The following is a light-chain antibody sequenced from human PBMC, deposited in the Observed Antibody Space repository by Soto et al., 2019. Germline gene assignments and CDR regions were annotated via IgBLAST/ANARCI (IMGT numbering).Light chain of an antibody. Sequence: DIVMTQSPATLSVSPWERATLSCRASQSINTNLAWYQQKPGQAPRLLIYGASTRATVIPARFSGSGSGTEFTLTISGLQADDFAVYYCQQYHHWPPKVTFGPGTRVDI. CDR2: GAS. V-gene: IGKV3-15*01. J-gene: IGKJ3*01. CDR3: QQYHHWPPKVT. CDR1: QSINTN.